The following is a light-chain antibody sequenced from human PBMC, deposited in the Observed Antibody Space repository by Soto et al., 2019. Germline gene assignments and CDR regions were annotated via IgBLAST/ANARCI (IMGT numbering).Light chain of an antibody. CDR3: QQYDNLSFT. Sequence: DIQMTQSPSSLSASVGDRVTITCQASQDISNYLNWYQQKPGKAPKLLIYDASNLETGVPSRFSGSGSGTDFTFTISSLQPEDIATYYCQQYDNLSFTFGPGTKVYIK. J-gene: IGKJ3*01. CDR1: QDISNY. CDR2: DAS. V-gene: IGKV1-33*01.